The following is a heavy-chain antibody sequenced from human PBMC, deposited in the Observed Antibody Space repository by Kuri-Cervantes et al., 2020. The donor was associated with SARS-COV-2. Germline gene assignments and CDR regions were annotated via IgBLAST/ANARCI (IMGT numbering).Heavy chain of an antibody. V-gene: IGHV4-61*01. CDR3: ARTVSYGDHYGMDV. J-gene: IGHJ6*02. D-gene: IGHD4-17*01. CDR2: IYYSGST. CDR1: GGSVSSGSYY. Sequence: GSLRLSCTVSGGSVSSGSYYWSWIRQPPGKGLEWIGYIYYSGSTNYNPSLKSRVTISVDTSKNQFSLKLSSVTAADTAVYYCARTVSYGDHYGMDVWGQGTTVTVSS.